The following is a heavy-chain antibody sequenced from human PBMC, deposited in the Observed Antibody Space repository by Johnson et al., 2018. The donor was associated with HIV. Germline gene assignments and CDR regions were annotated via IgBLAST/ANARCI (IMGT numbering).Heavy chain of an antibody. V-gene: IGHV3-30-3*01. CDR1: GFTFSSYA. CDR2: ISYDGSNK. D-gene: IGHD5-24*01. Sequence: QVQLVESGGGVVQPGRSLRLSCAASGFTFSSYAMHWVRQAPGKGLEWVAVISYDGSNKYYADSVKGRFTISRDNSKNTLYLQMNSLRAEDTAVYYCARDSIEMATKSEDAFEIWGQGTMVSVSS. CDR3: ARDSIEMATKSEDAFEI. J-gene: IGHJ3*02.